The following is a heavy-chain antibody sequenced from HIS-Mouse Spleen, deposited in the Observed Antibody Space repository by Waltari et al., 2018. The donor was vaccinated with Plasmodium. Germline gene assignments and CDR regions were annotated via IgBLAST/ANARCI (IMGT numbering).Heavy chain of an antibody. CDR2: IYSGGST. D-gene: IGHD1-26*01. J-gene: IGHJ4*02. CDR1: GFTVSSNY. Sequence: EVQLVESGGGLVQPGGSLRLSCAASGFTVSSNYMSWVRQAPGKGLEWVAVIYSGGSTYYADAVKGRFTISRDNSKNTLYLQMNSLRAEDTAVYYCATPRVGGSYFDYWGQGTLVTVSS. V-gene: IGHV3-66*01. CDR3: ATPRVGGSYFDY.